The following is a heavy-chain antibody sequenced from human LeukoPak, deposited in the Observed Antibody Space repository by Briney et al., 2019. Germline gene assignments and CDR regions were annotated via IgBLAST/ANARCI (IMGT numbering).Heavy chain of an antibody. CDR2: INHSGST. CDR3: ARHSPWFGELKYYFDY. D-gene: IGHD3-10*01. J-gene: IGHJ4*02. V-gene: IGHV4-38-2*02. CDR1: DYSISSGYGYY. Sequence: PSETLSLTCTVSDYSISSGYGYYWGWIRQPPGKGLEWVGEINHSGSTNYNPSLKSRVTISVDTSKNQFSLKLSSVTATDTAVYYCARHSPWFGELKYYFDYWGQGTLVTVSS.